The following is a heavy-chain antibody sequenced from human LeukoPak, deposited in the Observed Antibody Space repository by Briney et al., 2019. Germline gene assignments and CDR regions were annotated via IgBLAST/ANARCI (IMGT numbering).Heavy chain of an antibody. D-gene: IGHD5-24*01. J-gene: IGHJ4*02. Sequence: GESLKISCKGSGYSFTSYWIGWVRQMPGKGLEWMGIIYPGDSDTRYSPSFQGQVTISADKSISTAYLQWSSLKASDTAIHYCARSRDGYNYQFDHRGQGTLVTVSS. CDR2: IYPGDSDT. CDR3: ARSRDGYNYQFDH. V-gene: IGHV5-51*01. CDR1: GYSFTSYW.